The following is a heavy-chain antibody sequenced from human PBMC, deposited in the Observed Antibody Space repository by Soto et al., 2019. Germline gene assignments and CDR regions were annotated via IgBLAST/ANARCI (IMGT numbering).Heavy chain of an antibody. CDR2: SSATGAGT. J-gene: IGHJ4*02. D-gene: IGHD1-7*01. CDR3: AKDRRAGGNYGFYSDF. V-gene: IGHV3-23*01. CDR1: GFTFSSYG. Sequence: EGSLRLSCAASGFTFSSYGMTWVRQAPGKGLEWVSFSSATGAGTYYADSVKGRFTISRDNSKNTLYLQMTSLRADDTAVYYCAKDRRAGGNYGFYSDFRGQGALVPASS.